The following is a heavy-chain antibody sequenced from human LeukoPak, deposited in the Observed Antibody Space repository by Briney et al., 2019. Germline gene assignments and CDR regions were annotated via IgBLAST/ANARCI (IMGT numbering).Heavy chain of an antibody. Sequence: GGSLKLSCAASGFTFSGSAIHWVRQASGKGLEWVGRIRSKANSYATADAASVKGRFTISRDDSKNTAYLQMNSLKTEDTAVYYCTRRYSGSYPHAFDIWGQGTMVTVSS. CDR3: TRRYSGSYPHAFDI. V-gene: IGHV3-73*01. CDR2: IRSKANSYAT. J-gene: IGHJ3*02. CDR1: GFTFSGSA. D-gene: IGHD1-26*01.